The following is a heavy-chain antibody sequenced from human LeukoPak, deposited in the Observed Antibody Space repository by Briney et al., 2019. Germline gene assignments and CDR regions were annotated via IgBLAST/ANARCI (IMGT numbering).Heavy chain of an antibody. J-gene: IGHJ4*02. Sequence: GGSLRLSCAASGFTFSSYSMNWVRQAPGKGLEWVSYISSSSSTIYYADSVKGRFTISRDNAKNSLYLQMNSLRAEDTAVYYCARSITMVRGVHDHWGQGTLVTVSS. CDR1: GFTFSSYS. D-gene: IGHD3-10*01. CDR2: ISSSSSTI. CDR3: ARSITMVRGVHDH. V-gene: IGHV3-48*01.